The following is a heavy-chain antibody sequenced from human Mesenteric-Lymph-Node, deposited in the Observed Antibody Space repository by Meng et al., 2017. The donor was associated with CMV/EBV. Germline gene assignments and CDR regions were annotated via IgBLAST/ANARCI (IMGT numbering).Heavy chain of an antibody. V-gene: IGHV2-5*01. CDR1: GFSLSSSGVG. Sequence: CPFSGFSLSSSGVGVVWIRQPPGKALEWLALIFYNDDKRYSPSLKSRLTIRKDTSKNQVILTMTNMDPVDIGTYYCAHRYDFSSGLHYWGQGALVTVSS. J-gene: IGHJ4*02. D-gene: IGHD3-3*01. CDR3: AHRYDFSSGLHY. CDR2: IFYNDDK.